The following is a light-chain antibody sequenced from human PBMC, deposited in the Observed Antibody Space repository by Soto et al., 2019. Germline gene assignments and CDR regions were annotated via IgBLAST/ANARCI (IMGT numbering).Light chain of an antibody. CDR1: QSVSSSF. Sequence: EIVLAQSPGTLSLSPGESATLSCRASQSVSSSFLAWYQQKAGQAPRRLIYVASRRATGIPDRFSGSGSGTDFTLTISRLEPEDFAVYYCQQYVSSPWAFGQGTKVDI. CDR2: VAS. V-gene: IGKV3-20*01. J-gene: IGKJ1*01. CDR3: QQYVSSPWA.